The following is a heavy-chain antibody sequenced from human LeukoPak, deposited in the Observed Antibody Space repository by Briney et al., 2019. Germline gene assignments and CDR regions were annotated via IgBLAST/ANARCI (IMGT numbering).Heavy chain of an antibody. CDR1: GGSISSSSYY. D-gene: IGHD3-22*01. J-gene: IGHJ4*02. CDR3: ARPLYYYDSSGYHF. CDR2: IYYSGST. V-gene: IGHV4-39*01. Sequence: SETLSLTCTVSGGSISSSSYYWGWIRQPPGKGLERIGSIYYSGSTYYNPSLKSRVTISVDTSKNQFSLKLSSVTAADTAVYYCARPLYYYDSSGYHFWGQGTLVTVSS.